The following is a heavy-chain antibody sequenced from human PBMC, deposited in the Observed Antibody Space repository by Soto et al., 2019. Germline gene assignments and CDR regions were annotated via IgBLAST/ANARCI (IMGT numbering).Heavy chain of an antibody. D-gene: IGHD3-16*01. V-gene: IGHV3-74*01. CDR1: GFTFTDYW. CDR2: IKSDGSST. Sequence: EVLLVESGGGLIPPGGSLRLSCAASGFTFTDYWMHWVRQAPGKGLLWVSRIKSDGSSTNYADSVKGRFTISRDNAKNRVYLQVNSLTVEDTAVYYCARGGRGGFDYWGQGALVTVSS. CDR3: ARGGRGGFDY. J-gene: IGHJ4*02.